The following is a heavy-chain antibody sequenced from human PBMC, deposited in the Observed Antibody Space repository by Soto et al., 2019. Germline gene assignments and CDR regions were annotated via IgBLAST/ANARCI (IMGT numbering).Heavy chain of an antibody. V-gene: IGHV3-21*01. D-gene: IGHD6-13*01. Sequence: VGSLRLSCAASGFTFSSYSMNWVRQAPGKGLEWVSSISSSSSYIYYADSVKGRFTISRDNAKNSLYLQMNSLRAEDTAVYYCARAVAAAGTSWFDPWGQGTLVTVSS. J-gene: IGHJ5*02. CDR2: ISSSSSYI. CDR1: GFTFSSYS. CDR3: ARAVAAAGTSWFDP.